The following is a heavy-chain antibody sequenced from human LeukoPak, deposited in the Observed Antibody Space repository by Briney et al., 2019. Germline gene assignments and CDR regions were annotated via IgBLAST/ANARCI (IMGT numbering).Heavy chain of an antibody. CDR1: GFTFSSSW. J-gene: IGHJ4*02. V-gene: IGHV3-74*01. D-gene: IGHD6-13*01. CDR3: ASAPPGITASFDY. CDR2: VNSDGLST. Sequence: PGGSLRLSCAAPGFTFSSSWMHWVRQGPGKGLVWVSRVNSDGLSTTYADSVKGRFTISRDNAKNTLFLHMNSLRAEDTAVYYCASAPPGITASFDYWGQGTLVTVSS.